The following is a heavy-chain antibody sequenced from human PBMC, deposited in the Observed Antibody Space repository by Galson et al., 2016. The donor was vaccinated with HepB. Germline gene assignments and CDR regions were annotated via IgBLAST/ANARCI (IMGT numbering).Heavy chain of an antibody. D-gene: IGHD3-10*01. CDR2: IYYDGST. J-gene: IGHJ4*02. V-gene: IGHV4-59*01. Sequence: LSLTCTVSGVSINNYYWSWIRQPPGKGLEWIGYIYYDGSTNYNPSLKSRVTMSLDTSKNHYSLKLNSVTAADTAVYYCASGRYYYGSEYWGQGTLVTVSS. CDR3: ASGRYYYGSEY. CDR1: GVSINNYY.